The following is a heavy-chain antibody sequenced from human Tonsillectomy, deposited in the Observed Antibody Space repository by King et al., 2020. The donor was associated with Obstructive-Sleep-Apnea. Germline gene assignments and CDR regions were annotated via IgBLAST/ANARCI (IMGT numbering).Heavy chain of an antibody. CDR3: TPILEEAYFYGSGTVPWFDP. CDR1: GFTFSNAW. Sequence: VQLVESGGGLVKPGGSLRLSCAASGFTFSNAWMSWVRQAPGKGLEWIGRIKSKTDGGTTDYAAVVKGRFIISRDESKNTLYLQMNSLKTEDTAVYHCTPILEEAYFYGSGTVPWFDPWGQGTLVTVSS. D-gene: IGHD3-10*01. J-gene: IGHJ5*02. CDR2: IKSKTDGGTT. V-gene: IGHV3-15*01.